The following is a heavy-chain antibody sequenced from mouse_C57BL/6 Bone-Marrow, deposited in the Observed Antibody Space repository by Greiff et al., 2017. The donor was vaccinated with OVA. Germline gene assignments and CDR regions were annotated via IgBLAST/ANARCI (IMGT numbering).Heavy chain of an antibody. V-gene: IGHV1-85*01. Sequence: LVESGPELVKPGASVKLSCKASGYTFTSYDINWVKQRPGQGLEWIGWIYPRDGSTKYNEKFKGKATLTVDTSSSTAYMELHSLTSEDSAVYFCARFDYDDGYAMDYWGQGTSVTVSS. CDR1: GYTFTSYD. CDR3: ARFDYDDGYAMDY. CDR2: IYPRDGST. D-gene: IGHD2-4*01. J-gene: IGHJ4*01.